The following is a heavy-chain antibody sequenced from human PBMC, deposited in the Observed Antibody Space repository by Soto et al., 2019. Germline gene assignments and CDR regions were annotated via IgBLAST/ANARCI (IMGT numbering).Heavy chain of an antibody. V-gene: IGHV3-23*01. CDR1: GFTFSRFA. J-gene: IGHJ4*02. CDR3: AVYGYGVSAAAY. D-gene: IGHD4-17*01. CDR2: ISGSGGNT. Sequence: EVQLLESGGGLVQPGGSLRLSCVASGFTFSRFAMSWVRQAPGKGLEWVSGISGSGGNTYYADSVKGRFTISRDNSKNTLYLQMNSLRVEDTALYYCAVYGYGVSAAAYWGQGTLVTVSS.